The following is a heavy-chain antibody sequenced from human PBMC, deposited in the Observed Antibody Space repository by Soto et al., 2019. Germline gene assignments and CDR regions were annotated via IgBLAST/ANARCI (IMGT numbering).Heavy chain of an antibody. CDR2: IWNAGNNK. J-gene: IGHJ4*02. V-gene: IGHV3-33*01. CDR3: ARGPDYSNFGYFDY. CDR1: GFTFSSHA. Sequence: GGSLRLSCAASGFTFSSHAMNWVRQAPGKGLEWVALIWNAGNNKYYTDAGSVKGRFTISRDNSRNTLYLEMNSVRADDTAVYYCARGPDYSNFGYFDYWGQGTLVTVSS. D-gene: IGHD4-4*01.